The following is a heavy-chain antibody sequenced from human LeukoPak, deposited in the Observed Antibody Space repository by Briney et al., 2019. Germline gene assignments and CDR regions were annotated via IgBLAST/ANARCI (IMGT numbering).Heavy chain of an antibody. Sequence: GASVKVSCKASGYTFSSYGISWVRQAPGQGLEWMGWISARNGDTYYIQRLQGRVTMTTDTSTSTAYLELRSLRSDDTAVYYCTREHGSGGSYNPVGFDYWGQGTLVTVSS. CDR1: GYTFSSYG. J-gene: IGHJ4*02. CDR2: ISARNGDT. D-gene: IGHD3-10*01. CDR3: TREHGSGGSYNPVGFDY. V-gene: IGHV1-18*04.